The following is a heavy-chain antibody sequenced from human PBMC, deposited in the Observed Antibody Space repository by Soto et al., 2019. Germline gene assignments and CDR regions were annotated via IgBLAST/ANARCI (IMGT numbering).Heavy chain of an antibody. V-gene: IGHV1-18*01. J-gene: IGHJ5*02. CDR1: GYTFTSYG. Sequence: QVQLVQSGAEVKKPGASVKVSCKASGYTFTSYGISWVRQAPGQGLEWMGWISAYNGNTNYAQKLQGRVTMTTDTSTSPAYMELRSLRSHDTAVYYCARDYYGSWSYHLTLNWFDPWGQGTLVTVSS. D-gene: IGHD3-10*01. CDR3: ARDYYGSWSYHLTLNWFDP. CDR2: ISAYNGNT.